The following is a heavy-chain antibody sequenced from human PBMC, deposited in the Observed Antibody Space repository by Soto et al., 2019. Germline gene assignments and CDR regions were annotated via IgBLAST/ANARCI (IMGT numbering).Heavy chain of an antibody. D-gene: IGHD2-8*01. CDR1: GFTFSSYW. J-gene: IGHJ4*02. CDR2: IKQDGSEK. V-gene: IGHV3-7*01. Sequence: PGGSLRLSCAASGFTFSSYWMSWVRQAPGKGLEWVANIKQDGSEKYYVDSVKGRFTISRDNAKNSLYLQMNSLRAEDTAVYYCAKGIGGGNSVYFDYWGRGTLVTVSS. CDR3: AKGIGGGNSVYFDY.